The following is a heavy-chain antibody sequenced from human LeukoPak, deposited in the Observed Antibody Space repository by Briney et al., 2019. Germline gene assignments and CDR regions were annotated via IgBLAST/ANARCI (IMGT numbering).Heavy chain of an antibody. V-gene: IGHV3-9*01. CDR1: GFTFDVYA. Sequence: QTGGSLRLSCAVSGFTFDVYAVHWVRQVPGKGLEWVSGIRWYNETIGYADSVEGRFTNSRDNAKNTLYLHMNSLRGEDTALYYCARGSRDYLNWFDPWGQGILVTVSS. CDR3: ARGSRDYLNWFDP. D-gene: IGHD4-11*01. CDR2: IRWYNETI. J-gene: IGHJ5*02.